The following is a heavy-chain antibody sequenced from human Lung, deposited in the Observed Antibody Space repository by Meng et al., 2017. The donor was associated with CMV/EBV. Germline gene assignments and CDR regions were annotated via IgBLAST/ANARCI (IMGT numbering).Heavy chain of an antibody. J-gene: IGHJ6*02. CDR2: FDPEDGEA. CDR1: GYTLSELS. V-gene: IGHV1-24*01. CDR3: AKVPRFYSYYGLDV. Sequence: ASXXVSCKVSGYTLSELSMHWVRQAPGKGLEWMGGFDPEDGEAIYAQKFQGRVTMTEDTSTDTAYMELSSLRSDDTAVYYCAKVPRFYSYYGLDVWGQGNXVIGSS. D-gene: IGHD3-10*01.